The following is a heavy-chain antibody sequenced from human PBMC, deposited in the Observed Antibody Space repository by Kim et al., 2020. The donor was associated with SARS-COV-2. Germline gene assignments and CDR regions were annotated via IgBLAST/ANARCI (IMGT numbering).Heavy chain of an antibody. CDR1: GGSISSSSYY. CDR2: IYYSGST. Sequence: SETLSLTCTVSGGSISSSSYYWGWIRQPPGKGLEWIGSIYYSGSTYYNPSLKSRVTISVDTSKNQFSLKLSSVTAADTAVYYCARALGENDSSGYPLLYYYGMDVWGQGTTVTVSS. CDR3: ARALGENDSSGYPLLYYYGMDV. D-gene: IGHD3-22*01. V-gene: IGHV4-39*07. J-gene: IGHJ6*02.